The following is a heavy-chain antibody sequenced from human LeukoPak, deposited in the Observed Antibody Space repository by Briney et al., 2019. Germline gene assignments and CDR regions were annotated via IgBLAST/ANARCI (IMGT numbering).Heavy chain of an antibody. CDR1: GFTFSSYG. V-gene: IGHV3-33*01. CDR2: IWYDGSNK. Sequence: GGSLRLSCAASGFTFSSYGMHWVRQAPGKGLEWVAVIWYDGSNKYYADSVKGRFTISRGNSKNTLYLQMNSLRAEDTAVYYCARGMGDGYNRLGLDYWGQGTLVTVSS. D-gene: IGHD5-24*01. CDR3: ARGMGDGYNRLGLDY. J-gene: IGHJ4*02.